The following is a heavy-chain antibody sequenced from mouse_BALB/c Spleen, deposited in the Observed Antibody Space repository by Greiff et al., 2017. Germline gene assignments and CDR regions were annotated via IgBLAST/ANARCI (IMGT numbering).Heavy chain of an antibody. CDR3: ARLGTTVVATDYAMDY. J-gene: IGHJ4*01. CDR1: GYAFTNYL. CDR2: INPGSGGT. Sequence: VQLQQSGAELVRPGTSVKVSCKASGYAFTNYLIEWVKQRPGQGLEWIGVINPGSGGTNYNEKFKGKATLTADKSSSTAYMQLSSLTSDDSAVYFCARLGTTVVATDYAMDYWGQGTSVTVSS. D-gene: IGHD1-1*01. V-gene: IGHV1-54*01.